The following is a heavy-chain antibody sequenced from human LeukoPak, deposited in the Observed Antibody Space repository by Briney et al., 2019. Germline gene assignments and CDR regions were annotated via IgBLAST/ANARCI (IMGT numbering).Heavy chain of an antibody. Sequence: PGGSLRLSCAASGFTISSYGMHWVRQAPGKGLEWVAVISYDGSNKYYADSVKGRFTISRDNSKNTLYLQMNSLRAEDTAVYYCAYSYDTDAFDIWGQGTMVTVSS. CDR2: ISYDGSNK. V-gene: IGHV3-30*03. CDR1: GFTISSYG. J-gene: IGHJ3*02. CDR3: AYSYDTDAFDI. D-gene: IGHD3-22*01.